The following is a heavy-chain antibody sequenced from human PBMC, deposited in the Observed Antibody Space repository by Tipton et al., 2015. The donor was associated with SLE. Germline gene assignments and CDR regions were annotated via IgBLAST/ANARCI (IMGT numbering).Heavy chain of an antibody. Sequence: LRLSCTVSGGSISSHYWSWIRQPPGKGLEWIGYIYNSGSGNYNPSLKSRVTISVDTSKNQFSLKLSSVSAADTAVYYCARSDYYDSSGYSSYAFDIWGQGTMVTVPS. D-gene: IGHD3-22*01. J-gene: IGHJ3*02. CDR3: ARSDYYDSSGYSSYAFDI. CDR2: IYNSGSG. CDR1: GGSISSHY. V-gene: IGHV4-59*11.